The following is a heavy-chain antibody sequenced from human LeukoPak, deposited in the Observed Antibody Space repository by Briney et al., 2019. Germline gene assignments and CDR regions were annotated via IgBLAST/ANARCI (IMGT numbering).Heavy chain of an antibody. V-gene: IGHV3-48*01. CDR2: ISSSSSTI. CDR1: GLTFSSYS. CDR3: ARAYDFWSGYTYDTFDY. D-gene: IGHD3-3*01. Sequence: GGSLRLSCAASGLTFSSYSMNWVRQAPGKGLEWVSYISSSSSTIYYADSVKGRFTISRDNAKNSLYLQMNSLRAEDTAVYYCARAYDFWSGYTYDTFDYWGQGTLVTVSS. J-gene: IGHJ4*02.